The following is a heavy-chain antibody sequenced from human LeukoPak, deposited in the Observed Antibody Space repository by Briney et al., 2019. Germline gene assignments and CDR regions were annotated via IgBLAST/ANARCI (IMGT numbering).Heavy chain of an antibody. D-gene: IGHD3-9*01. CDR2: IKQDGSEK. CDR1: GFTFSSYW. V-gene: IGHV3-7*01. J-gene: IGHJ4*02. Sequence: PGRSLRLSCAASGFTFSSYWMSWVRQAPGKGLEWVANIKQDGSEKYYVGSVKGRFTISRDNAKNSLYLQMNSLRAEDTDVYSCARGSGDVLRYFDWLTAPYYFAYWGQGTLVTVSS. CDR3: ARGSGDVLRYFDWLTAPYYFAY.